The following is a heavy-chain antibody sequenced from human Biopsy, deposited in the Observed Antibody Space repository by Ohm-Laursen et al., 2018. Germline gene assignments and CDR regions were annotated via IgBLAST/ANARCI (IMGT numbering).Heavy chain of an antibody. D-gene: IGHD3-3*01. CDR2: VYNGGIT. CDR3: ARTPRDSFWSGSYKRGLWFDP. V-gene: IGHV4-59*01. Sequence: SETLSLTCTVSGGSIISYYWTWIRQTPGKGLEGIGHVYNGGITNYNPSLKSRVTISKDTSKNQFSLQLSSVTAADTAVYYCARTPRDSFWSGSYKRGLWFDPWGQGTLVTVSS. CDR1: GGSIISYY. J-gene: IGHJ5*02.